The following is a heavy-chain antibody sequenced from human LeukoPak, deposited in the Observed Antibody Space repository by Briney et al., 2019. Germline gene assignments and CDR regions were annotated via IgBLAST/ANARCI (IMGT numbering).Heavy chain of an antibody. J-gene: IGHJ4*02. CDR3: ARVTRAAAGVDY. CDR1: GGSISSYY. Sequence: SETLSLTCTVSGGSISSYYWSWIRQPPGKGLEWIGYIYYGGSTNYNPSLKSRVTISVDTSKNQFSLKLSSVTAADTAVYYCARVTRAAAGVDYWGQGTLVTVSS. D-gene: IGHD6-13*01. V-gene: IGHV4-59*01. CDR2: IYYGGST.